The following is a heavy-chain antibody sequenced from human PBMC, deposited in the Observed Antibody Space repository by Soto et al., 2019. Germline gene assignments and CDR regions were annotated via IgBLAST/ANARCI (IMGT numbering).Heavy chain of an antibody. V-gene: IGHV3-11*01. CDR3: ARDQVGYCSSTSCYASNWFDP. Sequence: GSLRLSCAASGFTFSDYYMSWIRQAPGKGLEWVSYISSSGSTIYYADSVKGRFTISRDNAKNSLYLQMNSLRAEDTAVYYCARDQVGYCSSTSCYASNWFDPWGQGTLVTVSS. J-gene: IGHJ5*02. CDR1: GFTFSDYY. D-gene: IGHD2-2*01. CDR2: ISSSGSTI.